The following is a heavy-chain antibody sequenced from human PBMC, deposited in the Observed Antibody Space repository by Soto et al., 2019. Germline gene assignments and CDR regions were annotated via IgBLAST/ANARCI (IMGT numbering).Heavy chain of an antibody. V-gene: IGHV3-15*01. D-gene: IGHD6-6*01. Sequence: GALGLSDSTAGFTFTKAWMSWGRQAPGKGLEWVARIRSQTGGGTTDYATPVKGRFSISRDDSNNTLYLEMNSLRTEDTAVYFXTTDPWYSNSYHYVMHLWGPGTTVTVSS. CDR1: GFTFTKAW. CDR2: IRSQTGGGTT. J-gene: IGHJ6*02. CDR3: TTDPWYSNSYHYVMHL.